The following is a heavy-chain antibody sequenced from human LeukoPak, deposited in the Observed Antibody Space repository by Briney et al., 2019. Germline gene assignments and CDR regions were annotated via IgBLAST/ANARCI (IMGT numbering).Heavy chain of an antibody. CDR3: ARAFRGIFGVFEAFDI. V-gene: IGHV4-39*01. CDR1: GGSISSGPYY. D-gene: IGHD3-3*01. CDR2: SYYGENT. J-gene: IGHJ3*02. Sequence: PSETLSLTCTVSGGSISSGPYYWGWIPQPPGKGLEWIGNSYYGENTYYNPSLKRRVTISIDTSKNQFYLNLSSLTAADTAVYYCARAFRGIFGVFEAFDIWGQGKMVTVSS.